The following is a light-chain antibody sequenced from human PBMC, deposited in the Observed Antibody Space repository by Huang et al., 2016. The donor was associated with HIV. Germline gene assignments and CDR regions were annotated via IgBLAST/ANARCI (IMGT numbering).Light chain of an antibody. CDR1: QSINSW. Sequence: DIQMTQSPSTLSASVGDRVTITCRASQSINSWLAWYQQKPGKAPKLLIYKASNLESGGPSRLSGSGSGTEFTLTISSLQPDDFATYYCQQYNSYPLTFGGGTKVQIK. J-gene: IGKJ4*01. CDR2: KAS. V-gene: IGKV1-5*03. CDR3: QQYNSYPLT.